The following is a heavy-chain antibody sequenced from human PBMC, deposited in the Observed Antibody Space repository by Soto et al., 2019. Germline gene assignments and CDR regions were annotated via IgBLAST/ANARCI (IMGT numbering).Heavy chain of an antibody. V-gene: IGHV3-23*01. Sequence: LRLSCAASGFTFSSYAMRWVRQAPGTGMAWVAAISGWGGSTYYADPVKGRFTISRDNSKNTLYLHMNSLRAEDPAAYYWVTLFAARCTRRRYGMDVWGQGTTVTVSS. CDR1: GFTFSSYA. D-gene: IGHD2-15*01. CDR3: VTLFAARCTRRRYGMDV. J-gene: IGHJ6*02. CDR2: ISGWGGST.